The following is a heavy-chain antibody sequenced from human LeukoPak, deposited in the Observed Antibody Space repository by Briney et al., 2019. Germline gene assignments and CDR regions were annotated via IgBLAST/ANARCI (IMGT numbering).Heavy chain of an antibody. CDR1: GYSFTSYL. J-gene: IGHJ4*02. V-gene: IGHV5-51*01. D-gene: IGHD6-6*01. CDR2: IYPGDSDT. CDR3: ARRSSIATRLFDF. Sequence: GESLKISCKGSGYSFTSYLIGWVRRMPGKGLEWMGIIYPGDSDTKYSPSFQGQVTISADKPITTTYLQWSSLKASDTAIYYCARRSSIATRLFDFWGQGTLVTVSS.